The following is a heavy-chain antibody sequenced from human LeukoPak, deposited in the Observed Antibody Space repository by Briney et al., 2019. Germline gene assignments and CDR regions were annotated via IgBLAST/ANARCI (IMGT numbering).Heavy chain of an antibody. CDR1: GFTFSSYF. D-gene: IGHD2-2*01. J-gene: IGHJ4*02. V-gene: IGHV3-74*01. Sequence: GRSLRLSCAASGFTFSSYFMHWVRQVAGKGLVWVSRIHTDGSSTIYADSVKGRSTVSRDNARNTLYWQMNSLRVEDTAVYYCVCYGVAPPYWGQGTRVTVSS. CDR3: VCYGVAPPY. CDR2: IHTDGSST.